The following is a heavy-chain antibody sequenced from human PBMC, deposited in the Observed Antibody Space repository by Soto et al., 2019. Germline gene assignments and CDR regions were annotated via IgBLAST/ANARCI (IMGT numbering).Heavy chain of an antibody. CDR3: ARLTTVTTTDFDY. Sequence: GGSLRLSCAASGFTFNSYSMNWVRQAPGKGLEWISYISGSSSTMYYADSVKGRFTISRDNAQKSLYLQMNSLRAEDTAVYYCARLTTVTTTDFDYWGQGALVTVSS. CDR1: GFTFNSYS. D-gene: IGHD4-17*01. V-gene: IGHV3-48*01. CDR2: ISGSSSTM. J-gene: IGHJ4*02.